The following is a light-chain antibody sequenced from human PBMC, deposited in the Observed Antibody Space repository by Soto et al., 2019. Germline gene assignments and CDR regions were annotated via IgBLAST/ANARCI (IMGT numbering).Light chain of an antibody. V-gene: IGLV2-14*03. CDR2: DVT. CDR3: SSYTSGNTLV. Sequence: QSALTQPASVSGSPGQSITISCTGPSSDVGGYNFVSWYQHHPVKAPKLMIYDVTNRPSGVSNRFSGSKSGNTASLTISGLQAEDEADYYCSSYTSGNTLVFGTGTKVTVL. CDR1: SSDVGGYNF. J-gene: IGLJ1*01.